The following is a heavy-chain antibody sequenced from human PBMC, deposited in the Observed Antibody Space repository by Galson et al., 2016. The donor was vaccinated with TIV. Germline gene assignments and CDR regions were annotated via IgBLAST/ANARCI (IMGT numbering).Heavy chain of an antibody. D-gene: IGHD1-1*01. CDR2: ISNRGSMK. J-gene: IGHJ5*02. CDR1: GFTFSSYE. V-gene: IGHV3-48*03. CDR3: ARERSGNDFENWFYP. Sequence: SLRLSCAASGFTFSSYEMNWVRQAPGRGLEWVSYISNRGSMKFYADSVKGRFTISRDNAKNSLYLQMNSLRAEDTAVYYCARERSGNDFENWFYPWGQGTLVTVSS.